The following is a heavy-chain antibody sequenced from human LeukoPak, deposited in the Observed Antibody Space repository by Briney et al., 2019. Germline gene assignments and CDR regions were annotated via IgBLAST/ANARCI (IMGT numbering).Heavy chain of an antibody. V-gene: IGHV4-38-2*01. CDR2: IYHSGST. Sequence: ASETLSLTCAVSGYSISSGYYWGWIRQPPGKGLEWIGSIYHSGSTYYNPSLKSRVTISVDTPKNQFSLKLSSVTAADTAVYYCARGPAYSSSWYSATYQNFDYWGQGTLVTVSS. CDR3: ARGPAYSSSWYSATYQNFDY. CDR1: GYSISSGYY. D-gene: IGHD6-13*01. J-gene: IGHJ4*02.